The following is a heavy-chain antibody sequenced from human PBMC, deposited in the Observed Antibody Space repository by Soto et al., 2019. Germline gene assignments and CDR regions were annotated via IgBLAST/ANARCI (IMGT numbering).Heavy chain of an antibody. CDR1: GGTFRNYP. Sequence: QVQLVQSGTEVKKPGSSVKVSCKASGGTFRNYPINWVRQAPGQGLEWMGSIFPLTDIPDYAQNFQARLTISADKSTSTAYMELNSLTSDDTAMYFCARGPLVVLNYFKSWGQGTLVTVSS. CDR3: ARGPLVVLNYFKS. V-gene: IGHV1-69*02. CDR2: IFPLTDIP. J-gene: IGHJ4*02.